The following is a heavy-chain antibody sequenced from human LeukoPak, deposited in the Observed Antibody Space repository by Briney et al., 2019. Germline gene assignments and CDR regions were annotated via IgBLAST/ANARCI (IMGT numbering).Heavy chain of an antibody. CDR3: ARHGRYCTNGVCTGYYYYGMDV. D-gene: IGHD2-8*01. V-gene: IGHV4-39*01. CDR1: GGSISSSSYY. J-gene: IGHJ6*02. Sequence: PSETLSLTCTVSGGSISSSSYYWGWIRQPPGKGLEWIGSIYYSGSTYYNPSLKSRVTISVDTSKNQFSLKLSSVTAADTAVYYCARHGRYCTNGVCTGYYYYGMDVWGQGTTDTVSS. CDR2: IYYSGST.